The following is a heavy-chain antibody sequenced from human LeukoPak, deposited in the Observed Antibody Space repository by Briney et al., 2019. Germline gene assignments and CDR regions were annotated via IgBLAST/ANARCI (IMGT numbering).Heavy chain of an antibody. D-gene: IGHD6-19*01. V-gene: IGHV3-7*01. CDR3: ARELSSGWLNYYYYYMDV. Sequence: GGSLRLSCVASGMTFSSHWMTWVRQTTGKGLEWLATIKSDGSEIYYLDSVKGRFTISRDNAKNSLYLQMNSLRAEDTAVYYCARELSSGWLNYYYYYMDVWGKGTTVTVSS. CDR2: IKSDGSEI. CDR1: GMTFSSHW. J-gene: IGHJ6*03.